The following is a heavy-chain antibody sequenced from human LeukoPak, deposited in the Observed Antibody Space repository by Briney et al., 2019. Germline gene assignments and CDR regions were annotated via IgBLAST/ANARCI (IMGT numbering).Heavy chain of an antibody. CDR1: GYTFTSYA. CDR3: ARDRVTTGESFDY. CDR2: IIPIFGTA. V-gene: IGHV1-69*13. D-gene: IGHD4-11*01. J-gene: IGHJ4*02. Sequence: ASVKVSCKASGYTFTSYAISWVRQAPGQGLEWMGGIIPIFGTANYAQKFQGRVTITADESTSTAYMELSSLRSEDTAVYYCARDRVTTGESFDYWGQGTLVTVSS.